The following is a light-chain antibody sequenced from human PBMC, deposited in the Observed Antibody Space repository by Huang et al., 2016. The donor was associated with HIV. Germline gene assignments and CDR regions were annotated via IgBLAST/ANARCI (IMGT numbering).Light chain of an antibody. CDR1: QSINNK. CDR2: DAS. V-gene: IGKV3D-15*01. CDR3: QQYHNWPRT. J-gene: IGKJ1*01. Sequence: EIVMTQSPATLSVSPAERATLSCRASQSINNKLAWYQQTPGQSPRLLMYDASTRATGIPARFSGSGSGTEFTLTSASLQSEDFAVYYCQQYHNWPRTFGQGTKVEFK.